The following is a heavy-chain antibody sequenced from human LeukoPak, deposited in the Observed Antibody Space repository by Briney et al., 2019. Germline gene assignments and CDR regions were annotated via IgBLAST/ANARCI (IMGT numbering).Heavy chain of an antibody. V-gene: IGHV1-69*13. CDR2: IIPIFGTA. J-gene: IGHJ6*03. Sequence: VASVKVSCKASGGTFSSYAISWVRQAPGQGLEWMGGIIPIFGTANYAQKFQGRVTITADESTSTAYMELSSLRSEDTAVYYCARDGRGVAAPPYYYYMDVWGKGTTVTVSS. CDR3: ARDGRGVAAPPYYYYMDV. D-gene: IGHD3-10*01. CDR1: GGTFSSYA.